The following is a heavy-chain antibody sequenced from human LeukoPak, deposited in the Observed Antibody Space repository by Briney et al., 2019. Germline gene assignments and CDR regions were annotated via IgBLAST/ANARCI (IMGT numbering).Heavy chain of an antibody. J-gene: IGHJ4*02. Sequence: GGSLRLSCAASGFTFNSYAMTWVRQAPGKGLEWVANIKQDGSEKYYVDSVKGRFTISRDNAKNSLYLQMNSLRAEDTAVYYCARWRCSSTSCFFDYWGQGTLVTVSS. V-gene: IGHV3-7*01. CDR1: GFTFNSYA. CDR3: ARWRCSSTSCFFDY. D-gene: IGHD2-2*01. CDR2: IKQDGSEK.